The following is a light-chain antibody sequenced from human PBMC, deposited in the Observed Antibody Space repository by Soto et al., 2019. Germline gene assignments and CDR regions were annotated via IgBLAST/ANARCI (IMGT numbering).Light chain of an antibody. CDR3: QQYGTSPRT. J-gene: IGKJ1*01. CDR2: DAS. CDR1: QSVSSSY. V-gene: IGKV3-20*01. Sequence: EIVLTQSPGTLSLSPGERATLSCRASQSVSSSYLAWYQQKPGQAPRLLIYDASSRATGIPDRFSGSGSGTAFTVTISRREPEDFAVYYCQQYGTSPRTFGQGTKVEIK.